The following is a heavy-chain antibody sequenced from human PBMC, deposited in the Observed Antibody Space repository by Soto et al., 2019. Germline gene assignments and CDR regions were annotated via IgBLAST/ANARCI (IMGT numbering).Heavy chain of an antibody. CDR2: VNAGSGNT. D-gene: IGHD3-10*01. V-gene: IGHV1-3*01. Sequence: QVQLVQSGAEVKKPGASLKASCKASGYTFTSYAMHWVRQAPGQRLEWMGWVNAGSGNTKYSQKFQGRVAITRDTSASTAYMELSSLRSEDTAIYYWARVLTMVRGVIYYMDVWGKGTTVTVSS. J-gene: IGHJ6*03. CDR1: GYTFTSYA. CDR3: ARVLTMVRGVIYYMDV.